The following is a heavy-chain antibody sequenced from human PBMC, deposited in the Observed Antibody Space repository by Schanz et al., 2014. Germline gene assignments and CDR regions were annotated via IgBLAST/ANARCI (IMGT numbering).Heavy chain of an antibody. J-gene: IGHJ4*02. V-gene: IGHV3-48*01. D-gene: IGHD3-16*02. CDR2: ISSSSSTI. CDR3: ARDNRYYLFDY. CDR1: GFTFSNYW. Sequence: EVQLVESGGGLVQPGGSLRLSCVASGFTFSNYWMTWVRQAPGKGLEWVAYISSSSSTIHYADSVKGRFTISRDNSKNTLYLQLGSLSAEDTAVYFCARDNRYYLFDYWGQGALVTVSS.